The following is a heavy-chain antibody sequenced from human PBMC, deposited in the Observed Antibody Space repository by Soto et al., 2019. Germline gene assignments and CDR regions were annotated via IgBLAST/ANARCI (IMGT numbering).Heavy chain of an antibody. V-gene: IGHV3-23*01. CDR2: ISGSGGST. CDR3: ARKLSKYVGGNY. CDR1: GFTFSSYA. D-gene: IGHD1-26*01. Sequence: GGSLRLSCAASGFTFSSYAMSWVRQAPGKGLEWVSAISGSGGSTYYADSVKGRFTISRDNSKNTLYLQMNSLRAEDTAVYYCARKLSKYVGGNYWGQGTLVTVSS. J-gene: IGHJ4*02.